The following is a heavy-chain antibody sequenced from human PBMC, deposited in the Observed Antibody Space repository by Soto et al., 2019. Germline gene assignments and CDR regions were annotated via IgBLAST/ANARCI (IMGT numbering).Heavy chain of an antibody. D-gene: IGHD3-22*01. CDR1: GGSFSGYY. Sequence: PSETLSLTCAVYGGSFSGYYWSWIRQPPGKGLEWIGEINHSGSTNYNPSLKSRVTVSVDTSKNQFSLKLSSVTAADTAVYYCAARDSSGYYYTYWGRGTLVTVSS. J-gene: IGHJ4*02. V-gene: IGHV4-34*01. CDR2: INHSGST. CDR3: AARDSSGYYYTY.